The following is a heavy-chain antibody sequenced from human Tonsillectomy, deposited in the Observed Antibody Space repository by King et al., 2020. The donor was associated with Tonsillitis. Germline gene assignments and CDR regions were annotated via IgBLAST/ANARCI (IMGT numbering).Heavy chain of an antibody. CDR2: IRYDGGNQ. V-gene: IGHV3-30*02. CDR3: AKGGGVKLQRRGIDY. D-gene: IGHD1-1*01. Sequence: VQLVESGGGVVQPGGSLRLSCAASGFTFSSYAMHWVRQAPGKGLEWVAFIRYDGGNQYYTDSVKGRFTISRDDSKNTMYLQMNSLRAEDTAVYYCAKGGGVKLQRRGIDYWGQGSLVTVSS. CDR1: GFTFSSYA. J-gene: IGHJ4*02.